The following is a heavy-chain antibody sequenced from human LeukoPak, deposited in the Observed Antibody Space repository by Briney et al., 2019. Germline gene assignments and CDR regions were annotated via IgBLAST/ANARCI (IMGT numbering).Heavy chain of an antibody. CDR1: GFTFSSYW. V-gene: IGHV3-74*01. CDR2: INTDGSNT. D-gene: IGHD5-12*01. CDR3: ARDGYRTSQGAFDP. J-gene: IGHJ3*01. Sequence: QTGGSLRLSCAASGFTFSSYWMHWVRQAPGKGLVWISRINTDGSNTRYEDTVKGRFTISRDNAKNTLYLQMNSLRAEDTAVYYCARDGYRTSQGAFDPWGQGTMVTVSS.